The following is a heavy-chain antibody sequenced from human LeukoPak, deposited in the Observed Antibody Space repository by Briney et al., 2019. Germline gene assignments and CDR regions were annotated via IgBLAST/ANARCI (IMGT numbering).Heavy chain of an antibody. CDR1: RFTFDTYA. J-gene: IGHJ4*02. CDR3: AKDGDWGGYSRPDY. Sequence: GGSLRLPCTASRFTFDTYAMSWVRQAPGRGLEWISGISDSGHSTYYADSVKGRFTISRGNSKNTLSLQMNSLRVEDTAVYYCAKDGDWGGYSRPDYWGQGTLVTVSS. CDR2: ISDSGHST. V-gene: IGHV3-23*01. D-gene: IGHD2-15*01.